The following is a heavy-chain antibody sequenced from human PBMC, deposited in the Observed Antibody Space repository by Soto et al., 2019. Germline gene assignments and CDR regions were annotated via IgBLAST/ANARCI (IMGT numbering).Heavy chain of an antibody. CDR2: ISSSSSTI. CDR3: ARDLVGYCSGGSCFHNNWFDP. CDR1: GFTFSSYS. J-gene: IGHJ5*02. V-gene: IGHV3-48*01. D-gene: IGHD2-15*01. Sequence: GGSLRLSCAASGFTFSSYSMNWVRQAPGKGLEWVSYISSSSSTIFYADSVKGRFTISRDNARNSLYLQMNSLRAEDTAVYYCARDLVGYCSGGSCFHNNWFDPWGQGTLVTVSS.